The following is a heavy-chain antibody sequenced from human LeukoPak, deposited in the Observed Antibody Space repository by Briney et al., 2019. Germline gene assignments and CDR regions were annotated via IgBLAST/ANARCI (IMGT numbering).Heavy chain of an antibody. CDR3: ARQRSWGSYRYTVDY. J-gene: IGHJ4*02. Sequence: PSQTLSLTCTVPGDSICSAGYYWSWIRQHPGNGLEWIVYIYYSGSTYYNPSLKSRVTISVYTSKIHFSLKLSSVTAADTAVYYCARQRSWGSYRYTVDYWAQGTVVTVSS. V-gene: IGHV4-31*03. CDR1: GDSICSAGYY. CDR2: IYYSGST. D-gene: IGHD3-16*02.